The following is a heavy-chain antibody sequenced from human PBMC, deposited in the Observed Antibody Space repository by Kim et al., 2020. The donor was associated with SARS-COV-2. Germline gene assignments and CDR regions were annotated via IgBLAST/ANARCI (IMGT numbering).Heavy chain of an antibody. CDR2: IYYSGST. V-gene: IGHV4-31*03. D-gene: IGHD6-6*01. Sequence: SETLSLTCTVSGGSISSGGYYWSWIRQHPGKGLEWIGYIYYSGSTYYNPSLKSRVTISVDTSKNQFSLKLSSVTAADTAVYYCAAQEGSSPARRGFDYWGQGTLVTVSS. CDR1: GGSISSGGYY. J-gene: IGHJ4*02. CDR3: AAQEGSSPARRGFDY.